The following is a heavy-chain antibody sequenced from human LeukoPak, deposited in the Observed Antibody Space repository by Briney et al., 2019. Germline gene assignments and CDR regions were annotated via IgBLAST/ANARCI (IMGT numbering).Heavy chain of an antibody. V-gene: IGHV3-30*02. CDR3: AKFGGRDFWSGYNDY. D-gene: IGHD3-3*01. CDR1: GFTFSSYG. J-gene: IGHJ4*02. CDR2: IRYDGSNK. Sequence: PGGSLRLSCAASGFTFSSYGMHWVRQAPGKGLEWVAFIRYDGSNKYYADSVKGRFTISRDNSKNTLYLQMNSLRAEDTAAYYCAKFGGRDFWSGYNDYWGQGTLVTVSS.